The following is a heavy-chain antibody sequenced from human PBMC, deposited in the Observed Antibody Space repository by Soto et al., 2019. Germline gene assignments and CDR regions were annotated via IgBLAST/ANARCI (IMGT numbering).Heavy chain of an antibody. J-gene: IGHJ4*02. CDR1: GFTFSSYA. CDR2: ISGSGGST. V-gene: IGHV3-23*01. D-gene: IGHD2-2*01. Sequence: GGSLRLSCAASGFTFSSYAMSWVRQAPGKGLEWVSAISGSGGSTYYADSVKGRFTISRDNSKNTLYLQMNSLRAEDTAVYYCAKDSLYCSSTSCYPGIAAAGNDYWGQGTLVTVSS. CDR3: AKDSLYCSSTSCYPGIAAAGNDY.